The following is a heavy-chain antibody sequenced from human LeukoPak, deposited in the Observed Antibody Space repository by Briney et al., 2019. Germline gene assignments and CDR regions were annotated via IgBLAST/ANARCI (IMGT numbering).Heavy chain of an antibody. D-gene: IGHD3-3*01. Sequence: PSETLSLTCTVSGGSISSSSYYWGWIRQPPGKGLEWIGSIYYSGSTYYNPSLKSRVTISVDRSKNQFSLKLSSVTAADTAVYYCARVASSLTTYYGFWSGSLIGYYFDYWGQGTLVTVSS. J-gene: IGHJ4*02. CDR3: ARVASSLTTYYGFWSGSLIGYYFDY. CDR2: IYYSGST. CDR1: GGSISSSSYY. V-gene: IGHV4-39*07.